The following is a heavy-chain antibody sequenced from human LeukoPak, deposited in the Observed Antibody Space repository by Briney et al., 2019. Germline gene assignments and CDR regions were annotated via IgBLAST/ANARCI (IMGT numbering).Heavy chain of an antibody. J-gene: IGHJ3*02. CDR2: ISYDGSNK. D-gene: IGHD2/OR15-2a*01. CDR1: GFTFSSYG. Sequence: PGGSLRLSCAASGFTFSSYGMHWVRQAPGKGLEWVAVISYDGSNKYYADSVKGRFTISRDNSKNTLYLQMNSLRAEDTAVYYCARKYFEPGDAFDIWGQGTMVTVSS. V-gene: IGHV3-30*03. CDR3: ARKYFEPGDAFDI.